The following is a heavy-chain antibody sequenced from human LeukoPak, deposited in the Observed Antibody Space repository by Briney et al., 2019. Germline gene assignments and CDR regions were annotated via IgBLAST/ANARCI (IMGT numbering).Heavy chain of an antibody. V-gene: IGHV3-21*01. Sequence: PGGSLRLSCAASGFTFSSYSMNWVRQAPGKGLEWVSSISSSSSYIYYADSVKGRFTISRDNAKNSLYLQMNSLRAEDTAVYYCLWFGELFYDAFDIWGQGTMVTVSS. J-gene: IGHJ3*02. CDR2: ISSSSSYI. D-gene: IGHD3-10*01. CDR3: LWFGELFYDAFDI. CDR1: GFTFSSYS.